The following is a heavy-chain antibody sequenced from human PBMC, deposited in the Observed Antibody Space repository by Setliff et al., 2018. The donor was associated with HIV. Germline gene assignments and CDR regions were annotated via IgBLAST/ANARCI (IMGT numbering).Heavy chain of an antibody. Sequence: GGSLRLSCAASGFTFTNYWMAWIRQAPGRGLEWAAIISNDGGREYYVDSVKGRFTISRDNAKNFLYLQMNSLTTEDTALYYCAKEAVSGTYFGSGFDYWGQGTLVTVSS. J-gene: IGHJ4*02. CDR1: GFTFTNYW. CDR3: AKEAVSGTYFGSGFDY. CDR2: ISNDGGRE. D-gene: IGHD1-26*01. V-gene: IGHV3-7*03.